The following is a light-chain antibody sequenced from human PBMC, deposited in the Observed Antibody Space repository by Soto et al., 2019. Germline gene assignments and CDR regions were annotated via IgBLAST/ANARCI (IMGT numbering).Light chain of an antibody. V-gene: IGKV3-20*01. CDR2: DAS. J-gene: IGKJ1*01. CDR3: QQYNSYWT. CDR1: QSIRSER. Sequence: EIVLTQSPDTLSLSAGGRATRSCRASQSIRSERLAWYQQKPGQAPRLVIFDASNRASGMPERFSGSGSGTDFTLTISSLQPDDFATYYCQQYNSYWTFGQGTKVDIK.